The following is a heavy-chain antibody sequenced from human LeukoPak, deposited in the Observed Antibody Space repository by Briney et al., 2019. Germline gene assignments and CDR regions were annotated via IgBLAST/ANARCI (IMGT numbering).Heavy chain of an antibody. Sequence: SETLFLTCVVYVGSFIGYYWSWIRQTPGERQDCIGEIDQSGTTNYNQSLKSRVTISIDTSKKQFSLTLTSMTAANTAVYYCARVPHYYFGYGYFDTWGQGTRVTVSS. V-gene: IGHV4-34*01. D-gene: IGHD3-10*01. CDR2: IDQSGTT. CDR1: VGSFIGYY. J-gene: IGHJ4*02. CDR3: ARVPHYYFGYGYFDT.